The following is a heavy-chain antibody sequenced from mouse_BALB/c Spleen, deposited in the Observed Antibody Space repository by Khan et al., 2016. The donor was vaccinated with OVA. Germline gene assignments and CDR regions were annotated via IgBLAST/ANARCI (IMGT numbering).Heavy chain of an antibody. V-gene: IGHV3-8*02. CDR1: GDSITSGY. CDR2: ISYSGST. Sequence: DVKLQESGPSLVKPSQTLSLTCSVTGDSITSGYWNWIRKFPGNKLEYMGYISYSGSTYYNPSLKRRISITRDTSKNQYYLQLNSVTTEDTATYYCARYDYDYDGAFAYWGQGTLVTVSA. CDR3: ARYDYDYDGAFAY. D-gene: IGHD2-4*01. J-gene: IGHJ3*01.